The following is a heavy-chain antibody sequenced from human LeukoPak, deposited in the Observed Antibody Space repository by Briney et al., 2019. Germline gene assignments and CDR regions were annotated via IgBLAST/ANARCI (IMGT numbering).Heavy chain of an antibody. CDR3: ARDDVVVVAATVAFDI. Sequence: WASVKVSCKASGGTFSSYAISWVRQAPGQGLEWMGRIIPILGIANYAQKFQGRVTITADKSTSTAYMELSSLRSEDTAVYFCARDDVVVVAATVAFDIWGQGTMVTVSS. V-gene: IGHV1-69*04. CDR1: GGTFSSYA. CDR2: IIPILGIA. J-gene: IGHJ3*02. D-gene: IGHD2-15*01.